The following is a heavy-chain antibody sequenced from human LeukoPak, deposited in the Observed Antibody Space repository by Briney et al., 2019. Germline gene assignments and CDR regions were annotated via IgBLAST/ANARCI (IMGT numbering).Heavy chain of an antibody. CDR3: ARGSSSWYFDRSRLSDY. D-gene: IGHD6-13*01. J-gene: IGHJ4*02. Sequence: GASVKVSCKASGYTFTSYDINWVRQATGQGLEWMGWMNPNSGNTGYPQKFQGRVTMTRNTSISTAYMELSSLRSEDTAVYYCARGSSSWYFDRSRLSDYWGQGTLVTVSS. V-gene: IGHV1-8*01. CDR2: MNPNSGNT. CDR1: GYTFTSYD.